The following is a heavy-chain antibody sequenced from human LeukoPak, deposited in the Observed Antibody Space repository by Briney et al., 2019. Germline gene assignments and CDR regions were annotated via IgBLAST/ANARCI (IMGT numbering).Heavy chain of an antibody. Sequence: GGSLRLSRAASGFTFSDYYMSWIRQAPGKGLEWVSYISSSGSTIYYADSVKGRFTISRDNAKNSLYLQMNSLRAEDTAVYYCARDAADSSGYYYFDYWGQGTLVTVSS. CDR1: GFTFSDYY. CDR3: ARDAADSSGYYYFDY. D-gene: IGHD3-22*01. CDR2: ISSSGSTI. V-gene: IGHV3-11*01. J-gene: IGHJ4*02.